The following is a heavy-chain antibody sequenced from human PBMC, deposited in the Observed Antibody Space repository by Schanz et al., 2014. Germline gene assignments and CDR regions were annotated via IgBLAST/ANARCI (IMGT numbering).Heavy chain of an antibody. CDR2: LSGSGAST. Sequence: VQLVESGGGLVKPGGSLRLSCAASGFTFSSYAMSWVRQAPGKGLEWVSALSGSGASTYYADSVKGRFAISRDNSKNTLCVQTNSLSDEDTDVLCCENRMRYCSAGACYDYYYNGLDGWGQGTTVTVSS. D-gene: IGHD2-15*01. CDR3: ENRMRYCSAGACYDYYYNGLDG. CDR1: GFTFSSYA. V-gene: IGHV3-23*04. J-gene: IGHJ6*02.